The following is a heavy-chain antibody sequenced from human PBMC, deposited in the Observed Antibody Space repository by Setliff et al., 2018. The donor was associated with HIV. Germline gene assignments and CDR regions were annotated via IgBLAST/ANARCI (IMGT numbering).Heavy chain of an antibody. J-gene: IGHJ4*02. CDR3: ARDLNWGPDH. V-gene: IGHV1-2*02. CDR1: GYTSSGYY. Sequence: GASVKVSCKASGYTSSGYYMHWVRQAPGQGLEWMGWIKDNSGETNYAQKFRGRVTLTRDRSTTTAYMELSGLSSDDTAVYYCARDLNWGPDHWGQGTLVTVSS. CDR2: IKDNSGET. D-gene: IGHD7-27*01.